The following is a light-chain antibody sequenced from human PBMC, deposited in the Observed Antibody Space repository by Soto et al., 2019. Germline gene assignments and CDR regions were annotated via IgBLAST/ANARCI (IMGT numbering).Light chain of an antibody. V-gene: IGKV1-39*01. J-gene: IGKJ1*01. Sequence: DIQMTQSPSSLSASVGDRVTLTCRASQNIRIYLNWFQQKPGKAPNVLIYGASSLQSGVPSRFSGSRAGTDFTLTINSLQPEDFAVYYCQQTYNSPLTFGQGTKVDIK. CDR1: QNIRIY. CDR2: GAS. CDR3: QQTYNSPLT.